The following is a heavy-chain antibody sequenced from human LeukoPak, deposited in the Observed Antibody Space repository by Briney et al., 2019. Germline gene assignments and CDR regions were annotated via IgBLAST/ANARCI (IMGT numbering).Heavy chain of an antibody. Sequence: GASVKVSCEASGGTFSSYAISWVRQAPGQGLEWMGGIIPIFGTANYAQKFQGRVTIAADESTSTAYMELSSLRSEDTAVYYCARSSIAVAGDWSDYYYYYGMDVWGQGTTVTVSS. J-gene: IGHJ6*02. CDR3: ARSSIAVAGDWSDYYYYYGMDV. V-gene: IGHV1-69*13. CDR1: GGTFSSYA. D-gene: IGHD6-19*01. CDR2: IIPIFGTA.